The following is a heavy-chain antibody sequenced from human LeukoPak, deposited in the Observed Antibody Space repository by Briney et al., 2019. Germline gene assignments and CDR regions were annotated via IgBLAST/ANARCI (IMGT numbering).Heavy chain of an antibody. Sequence: ASVKVSDKASGYTLTSFAMHWVRQAPGQRLEWMGRLNAANGNSQYSQKFQDRVTITSDSSANTAYMEFSSLRSEDSAVYYCARDGKHIAVPGVRYPMDVWGQGTTVTVS. D-gene: IGHD6-19*01. CDR3: ARDGKHIAVPGVRYPMDV. CDR1: GYTLTSFA. J-gene: IGHJ6*02. V-gene: IGHV1-3*01. CDR2: LNAANGNS.